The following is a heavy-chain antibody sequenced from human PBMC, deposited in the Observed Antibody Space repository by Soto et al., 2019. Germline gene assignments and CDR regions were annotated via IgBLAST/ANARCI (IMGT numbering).Heavy chain of an antibody. D-gene: IGHD1-26*01. CDR2: IYPGNSNT. V-gene: IGHV5-51*01. Sequence: PGESLKISCKGSGYTFTNYWIAWVRQMPGKGLEWMGIIYPGNSNTRYSPSFQGQVTISADKSITTAYLQWTSLKASDTAMYYCARQAEVSIAGALEHLGQGTPVTVSS. J-gene: IGHJ1*01. CDR3: ARQAEVSIAGALEH. CDR1: GYTFTNYW.